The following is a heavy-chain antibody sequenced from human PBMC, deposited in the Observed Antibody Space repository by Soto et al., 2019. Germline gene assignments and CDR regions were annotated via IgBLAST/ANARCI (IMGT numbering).Heavy chain of an antibody. CDR2: ISAYNGDT. V-gene: IGHV1-18*01. CDR3: AMDRGVAPPVAGNTHYYYYMDV. D-gene: IGHD6-19*01. CDR1: GYSFTNYG. J-gene: IGHJ6*03. Sequence: QDQLVQSGCEVKKPGASVKVSCKASGYSFTNYGITWVRQAPGQGFEWLGWISAYNGDTNDAQKLQGRVTMTTDASTSTAYLELRSLRADDTAVYYCAMDRGVAPPVAGNTHYYYYMDVWGKGTTGTVSS.